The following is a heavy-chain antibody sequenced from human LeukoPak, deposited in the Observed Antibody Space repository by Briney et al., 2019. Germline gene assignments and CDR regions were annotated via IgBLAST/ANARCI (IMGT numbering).Heavy chain of an antibody. J-gene: IGHJ4*02. CDR3: ARGGGTTVTTANFDY. Sequence: PGGSLRLSCAASGFTFSIYWMSWVRQAPGKGLEWVANIKQDGSEKYYVDSVKGRFTISRDSAENSLYLQMNSLRAEDTAVYYCARGGGTTVTTANFDYWGQGTLVTVSS. V-gene: IGHV3-7*01. CDR2: IKQDGSEK. CDR1: GFTFSIYW. D-gene: IGHD4-17*01.